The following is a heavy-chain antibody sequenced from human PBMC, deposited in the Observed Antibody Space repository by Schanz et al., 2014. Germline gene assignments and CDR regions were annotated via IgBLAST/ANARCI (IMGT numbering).Heavy chain of an antibody. V-gene: IGHV3-33*08. D-gene: IGHD3-10*01. CDR1: GFTFSNFG. CDR3: ARAPPLVRGIAGWFGP. CDR2: TSYDGSQK. J-gene: IGHJ5*02. Sequence: QVQLVESGGGVVQPGRSLRLFCAASGFTFSNFGLHWVRQAPGKGLNWVAVTSYDGSQKYYPDSVKGRFTISRDNSKSTLYPKMNSLRADDPAVYYWARAPPLVRGIAGWFGPWGQGSLVTVSS.